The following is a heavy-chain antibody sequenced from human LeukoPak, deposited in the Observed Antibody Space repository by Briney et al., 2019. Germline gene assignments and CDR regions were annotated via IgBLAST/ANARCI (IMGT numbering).Heavy chain of an antibody. V-gene: IGHV1-69*13. CDR3: ARDYTSRQIVGATSYYYYYMDV. Sequence: ASVKVSCKASGGTFSSYAISWVRQAPGQGLEWMGGIIPIFGTANYAQKFQGRVTITADESTSTAYMELSSLISEDTAVYYCARDYTSRQIVGATSYYYYYMDVWGKGTTVTVSS. J-gene: IGHJ6*03. CDR2: IIPIFGTA. CDR1: GGTFSSYA. D-gene: IGHD1-26*01.